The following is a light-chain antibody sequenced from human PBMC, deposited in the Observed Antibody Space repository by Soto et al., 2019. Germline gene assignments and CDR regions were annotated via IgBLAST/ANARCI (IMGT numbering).Light chain of an antibody. J-gene: IGKJ1*01. V-gene: IGKV3-20*01. CDR1: QSVSSSY. CDR2: DVS. CDR3: QQYGRSPT. Sequence: EIVLTQSPGTLSLSPGERATLSCRSSQSVSSSYLAWYQHKPGQAPRLLIYDVSSRATGIPDRFSGSGSGTDFTLTISRLEPEDVAVYYCQQYGRSPTFGQGTKVEIK.